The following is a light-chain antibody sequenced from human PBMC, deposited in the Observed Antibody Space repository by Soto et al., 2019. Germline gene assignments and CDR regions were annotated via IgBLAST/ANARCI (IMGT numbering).Light chain of an antibody. CDR2: EVS. CDR3: SSYTSSGTPV. Sequence: QSALTQPASVSGSPGQSITISCTGTSSDVGAYNYVSWYQQHPGEVPKLMIYEVSNRPSGVSNRFSGSKSGNTASLTISGLQAEDEADYYCSSYTSSGTPVFGTGTKLTVL. J-gene: IGLJ1*01. CDR1: SSDVGAYNY. V-gene: IGLV2-14*01.